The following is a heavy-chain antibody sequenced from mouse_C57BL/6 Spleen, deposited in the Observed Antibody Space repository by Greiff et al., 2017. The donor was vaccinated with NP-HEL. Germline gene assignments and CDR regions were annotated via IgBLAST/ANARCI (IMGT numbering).Heavy chain of an antibody. J-gene: IGHJ2*01. CDR1: GFTFSNYW. D-gene: IGHD1-2*01. Sequence: VKLEESGGGLVQPGGSMKLSCVASGFTFSNYWMNWVRQSPEKGLEWVAQIRLKSDNYATHSAESVKGRFTISRDDSKSSVYLQMNNLRAEDTGIYYCTGGWDYFDYWGQGTTLTVSS. V-gene: IGHV6-3*01. CDR3: TGGWDYFDY. CDR2: IRLKSDNYAT.